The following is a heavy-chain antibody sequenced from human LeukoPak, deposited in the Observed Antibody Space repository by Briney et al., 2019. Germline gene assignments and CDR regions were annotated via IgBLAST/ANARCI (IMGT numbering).Heavy chain of an antibody. CDR1: GYSISSGYY. CDR2: IYHSGST. V-gene: IGHV4-38-2*02. D-gene: IGHD4-17*01. J-gene: IGHJ6*03. Sequence: SETLSLTCTVSGYSISSGYYWGWIRQPPGKGLEWIGSIYHSGSTYYNPSLKSRVTISVDTSKNQFSLKLSSVTAADTAAYYCARADGYYYYMDVWGKGTTVSVSS. CDR3: ARADGYYYYMDV.